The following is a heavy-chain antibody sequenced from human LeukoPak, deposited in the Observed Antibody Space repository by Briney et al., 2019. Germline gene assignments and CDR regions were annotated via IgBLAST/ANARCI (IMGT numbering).Heavy chain of an antibody. J-gene: IGHJ4*02. CDR2: INRDGRED. Sequence: GGSLRLSCVVSGFTFSNYWMSWVRQAPGKGLEWVANINRDGREDYYVDSVKGRFTISRDNAKNSLYLQMNSLRAEDTAIYYCARENWVYNWKYDSSGSGINYWGQGTLVTVSS. V-gene: IGHV3-7*03. CDR1: GFTFSNYW. CDR3: ARENWVYNWKYDSSGSGINY. D-gene: IGHD3-22*01.